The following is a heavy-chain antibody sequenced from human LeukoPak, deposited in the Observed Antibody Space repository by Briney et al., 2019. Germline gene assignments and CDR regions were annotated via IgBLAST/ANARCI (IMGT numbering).Heavy chain of an antibody. D-gene: IGHD3-22*01. CDR2: VSTTSSYI. J-gene: IGHJ4*02. Sequence: GGSLRLSCAASGFTFSSYNMNWVRQAPGKGLEWVSSVSTTSSYIYYADSVKGRFTISRDNAKNSLYLQMNSLRAEDTAVYYCARVVSSGYYGVDYWGQGTLVTVSS. CDR3: ARVVSSGYYGVDY. CDR1: GFTFSSYN. V-gene: IGHV3-21*04.